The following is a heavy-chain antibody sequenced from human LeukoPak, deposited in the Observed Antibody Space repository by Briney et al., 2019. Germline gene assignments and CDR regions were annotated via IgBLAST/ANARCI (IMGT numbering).Heavy chain of an antibody. Sequence: GGSLRLSCAASGFTFSSYWMNWVRQAPGKGLVWVSRIASDGSSTTYADSVKGRFTISRDNAKNSLYLQMSSLRAEDTAVYYCARDWLYYYDSSGYQFDYWGQGTLVTVSS. D-gene: IGHD3-22*01. CDR3: ARDWLYYYDSSGYQFDY. J-gene: IGHJ4*02. CDR2: IASDGSST. CDR1: GFTFSSYW. V-gene: IGHV3-74*01.